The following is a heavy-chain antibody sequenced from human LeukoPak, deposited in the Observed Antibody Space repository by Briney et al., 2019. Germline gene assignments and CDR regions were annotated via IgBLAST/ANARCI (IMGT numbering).Heavy chain of an antibody. CDR1: GFTFSSYA. CDR2: ISGSGGST. V-gene: IGHV3-23*01. CDR3: AKDRGWLQITLDY. D-gene: IGHD5-24*01. J-gene: IGHJ4*02. Sequence: GGSLRLSCAASGFTFSSYAMSWVRQAPGKGLEWVSAISGSGGSTYYADSVKGRFTISGDNSKNTLYLQMNSLRAEDTAVYYCAKDRGWLQITLDYWGQGTLVTVPS.